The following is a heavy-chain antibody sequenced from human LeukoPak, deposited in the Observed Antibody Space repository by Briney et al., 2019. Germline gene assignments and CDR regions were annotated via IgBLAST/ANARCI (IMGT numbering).Heavy chain of an antibody. CDR3: ARHGFQRFDF. CDR1: GGSISNSGYY. V-gene: IGHV4-39*01. D-gene: IGHD2-2*01. Sequence: SETLSLTCPVSGGSISNSGYYWGWVRQPPGKGLEWIGSVYYSGDTYNNPSLQSRLTVSIDTSKNQFSLQLSSVTAADTAVYFCARHGFQRFDFWGPGILVIVSS. CDR2: VYYSGDT. J-gene: IGHJ4*02.